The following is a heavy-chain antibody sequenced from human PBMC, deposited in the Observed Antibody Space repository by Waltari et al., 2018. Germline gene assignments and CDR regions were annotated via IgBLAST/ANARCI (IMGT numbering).Heavy chain of an antibody. CDR3: ARIYSGYGYYFDY. CDR2: INPNSVGT. Sequence: QVQLVQSGAEVKKPGASVKVSCKASGYTFTGYYMHWVRQAPGQGLEWMGWINPNSVGTNYAKKFQGRVTMTRDTSISTAYMELSRLRSDDTAVYYCARIYSGYGYYFDYWGQGTLVTVSS. V-gene: IGHV1-2*02. D-gene: IGHD5-12*01. CDR1: GYTFTGYY. J-gene: IGHJ4*02.